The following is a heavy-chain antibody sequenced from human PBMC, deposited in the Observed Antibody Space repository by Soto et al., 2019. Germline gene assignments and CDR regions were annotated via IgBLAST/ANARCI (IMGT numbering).Heavy chain of an antibody. CDR3: AKGGLEDQPRAPSEKEPGLDY. CDR1: GYIFINYY. CDR2: INPNGGST. Sequence: GASVKVSCKASGYIFINYYIHWVRQAPGQGLEWIGIINPNGGSTNYAQKFRGRVTMARDTSTSTVYMDLSSLRSDDTAVYYCAKGGLEDQPRAPSEKEPGLDYWGQGTLVTVSS. D-gene: IGHD1-1*01. V-gene: IGHV1-46*01. J-gene: IGHJ4*02.